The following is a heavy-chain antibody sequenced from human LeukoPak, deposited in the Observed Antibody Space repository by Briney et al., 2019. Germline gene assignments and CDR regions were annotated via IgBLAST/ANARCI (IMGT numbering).Heavy chain of an antibody. CDR1: GFTFSSYG. CDR3: AKGGAAAADFDY. J-gene: IGHJ4*02. Sequence: PGGSLRLPCAASGFTFSSYGMHWVRQAPGKGLEWVAVISYDGSNKYYADSVKGRFTISRDNSKNTLYLQMNSLRAEDTAVYYCAKGGAAAADFDYWGQGTLVTVSS. D-gene: IGHD6-13*01. CDR2: ISYDGSNK. V-gene: IGHV3-30*18.